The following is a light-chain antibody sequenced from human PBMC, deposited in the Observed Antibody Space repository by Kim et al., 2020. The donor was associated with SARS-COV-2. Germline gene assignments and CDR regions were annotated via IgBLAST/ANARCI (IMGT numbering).Light chain of an antibody. CDR3: QQSHTAPLLT. Sequence: SVGDIVTITCRASQNINSFLNWYQQRPGKAPKLLIYAASTLQIGVPSRFSGSGSGTDFTLTITSLQPEDFATYYCQQSHTAPLLTFGGGTKVDIK. J-gene: IGKJ4*01. CDR1: QNINSF. V-gene: IGKV1-39*01. CDR2: AAS.